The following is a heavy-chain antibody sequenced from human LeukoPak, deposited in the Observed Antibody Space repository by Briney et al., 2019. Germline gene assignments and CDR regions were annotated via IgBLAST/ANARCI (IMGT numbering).Heavy chain of an antibody. Sequence: SETLSLTCTVSGGSISSYYWSWIRQPPGKGLEWIGYIYYSGSTNYNPSLKSRVTTSVDTSKNQFSLKLSSVTAADTAVYYCARGAESGSYYFDYWGQGTLVTVSS. V-gene: IGHV4-59*01. J-gene: IGHJ4*02. D-gene: IGHD3-10*01. CDR3: ARGAESGSYYFDY. CDR2: IYYSGST. CDR1: GGSISSYY.